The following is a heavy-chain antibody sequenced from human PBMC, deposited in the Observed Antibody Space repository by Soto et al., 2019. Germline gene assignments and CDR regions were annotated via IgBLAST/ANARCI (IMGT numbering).Heavy chain of an antibody. CDR1: GGSFSGYY. J-gene: IGHJ4*02. CDR2: INHSGST. D-gene: IGHD6-13*01. Sequence: SETLSLTCAVYGGSFSGYYWSWIRQPPGKGLEWIGEINHSGSTNYNPSLKSRVTLSVDTSKNQFSLKLSSVTAADTAVYYCAAQPRIAAAGMSDYWGQGTLVTVSS. V-gene: IGHV4-34*01. CDR3: AAQPRIAAAGMSDY.